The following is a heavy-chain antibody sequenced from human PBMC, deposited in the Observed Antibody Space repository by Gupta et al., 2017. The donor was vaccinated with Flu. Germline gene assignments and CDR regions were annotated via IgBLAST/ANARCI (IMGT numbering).Heavy chain of an antibody. D-gene: IGHD3-22*01. CDR3: TTDSGYYYDNSGSYVFAFDT. V-gene: IGHV3-15*01. CDR1: GFIFSDAW. J-gene: IGHJ3*02. CDR2: IKSKSDIGAT. Sequence: GESGGGLVKPGGSLRLSCAASGFIFSDAWMTWVRQAPGKGLEWVARIKSKSDIGATDYTAPVKGRFAISRDDSKNTLYLQMNSLKTEDTAVYFCTTDSGYYYDNSGSYVFAFDTWGPGTTVIVSS.